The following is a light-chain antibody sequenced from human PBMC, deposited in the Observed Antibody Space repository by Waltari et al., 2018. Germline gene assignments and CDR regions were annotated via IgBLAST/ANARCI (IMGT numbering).Light chain of an antibody. CDR3: QQYGTSSS. CDR2: GAS. CDR1: QSVYSNS. Sequence: EIVLTQSPGTLSLFPGEGATLSCMASQSVYSNSLVCYQQKPGQAPRLLINGASNRAAGIPDRCTGSGSGTDFTLTISRLEPEDFAVYYCQQYGTSSSFGQGTRLEIK. J-gene: IGKJ5*01. V-gene: IGKV3-20*01.